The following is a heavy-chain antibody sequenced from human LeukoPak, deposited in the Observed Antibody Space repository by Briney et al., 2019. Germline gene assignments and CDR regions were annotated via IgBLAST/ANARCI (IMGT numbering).Heavy chain of an antibody. J-gene: IGHJ4*02. CDR1: GFTFSSYW. CDR3: ASAYYDFWSGYYFDY. Sequence: GGSLRLSCAASGFTFSSYWMSWVRQAPGKGLEWVSYISSSGSTIYYADSVKGRFTISRDNAKNSLCLQMNSLRAEDTAVYYCASAYYDFWSGYYFDYWGQGTLVTVSS. V-gene: IGHV3-48*04. D-gene: IGHD3-3*01. CDR2: ISSSGSTI.